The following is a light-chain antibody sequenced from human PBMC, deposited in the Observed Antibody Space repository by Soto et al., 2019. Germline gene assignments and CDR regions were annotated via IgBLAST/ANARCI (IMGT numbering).Light chain of an antibody. J-gene: IGKJ5*01. CDR3: QQRSNWLIT. CDR1: QSVLYSSNNKNY. V-gene: IGKV4-1*01. CDR2: WAS. Sequence: DVVMTKSPESLAVSVGERATINCKSSQSVLYSSNNKNYLAWYQQKPGQPPKLLIYWASTRESGVPDRFSGSGSGTDFTLTISSLEPEDFAVYYCQQRSNWLITFGQGTRLEI.